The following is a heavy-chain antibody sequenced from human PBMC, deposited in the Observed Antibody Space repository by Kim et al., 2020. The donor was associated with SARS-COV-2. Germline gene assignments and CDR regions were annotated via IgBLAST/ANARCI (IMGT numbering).Heavy chain of an antibody. D-gene: IGHD6-19*01. Sequence: PSLKSRVTISVDTSKNQFSLKLSSVTAADTAVYYCAGRQWLVRSYWYFDLWGRGTLVTVSS. CDR3: AGRQWLVRSYWYFDL. V-gene: IGHV4-59*01. J-gene: IGHJ2*01.